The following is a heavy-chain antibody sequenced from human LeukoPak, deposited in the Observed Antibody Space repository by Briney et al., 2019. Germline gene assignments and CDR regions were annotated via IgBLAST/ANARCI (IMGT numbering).Heavy chain of an antibody. CDR3: ARVERAYYFDY. V-gene: IGHV1-46*01. Sequence: ASVKVSCKASGYTFTNYYIHWVRQAPGQGLEWMGLINPSGGSTSYAQKFQGRVTMTRDMSTSTVYMELSSLRSEDTAVYYCARVERAYYFDYWGQGTLVTVSS. CDR1: GYTFTNYY. J-gene: IGHJ4*02. CDR2: INPSGGST.